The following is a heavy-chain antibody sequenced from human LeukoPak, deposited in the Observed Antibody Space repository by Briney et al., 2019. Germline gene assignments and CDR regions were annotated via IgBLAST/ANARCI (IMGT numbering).Heavy chain of an antibody. CDR1: GFTFSSYS. V-gene: IGHV3-21*01. CDR2: ISSSSSYI. CDR3: ARGGGEYSYGFLDY. D-gene: IGHD5-18*01. Sequence: PGGSLRLSCAASGFTFSSYSMNWVRQAPGKGLEWVSSISSSSSYIYYADSVKGRFTISRDNAKNSLYLQMNSLRAEDTAVYYCARGGGEYSYGFLDYWGQGNLVTVSS. J-gene: IGHJ4*02.